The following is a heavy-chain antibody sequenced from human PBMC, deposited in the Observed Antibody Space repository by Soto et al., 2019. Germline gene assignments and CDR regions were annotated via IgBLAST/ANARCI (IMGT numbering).Heavy chain of an antibody. V-gene: IGHV3-7*01. Sequence: EVQLVESGGGLVQPGGSLRLSCAASGFTFSTYWMSWVRQAPGKGLEWVANIKQDGSEKYYVDSVKGRFTISRDNAKNSLYLQVSSLRAEDTAVYYCARDLRFGALRWFDPWGQGTLVTVSS. D-gene: IGHD3-10*01. J-gene: IGHJ5*02. CDR3: ARDLRFGALRWFDP. CDR1: GFTFSTYW. CDR2: IKQDGSEK.